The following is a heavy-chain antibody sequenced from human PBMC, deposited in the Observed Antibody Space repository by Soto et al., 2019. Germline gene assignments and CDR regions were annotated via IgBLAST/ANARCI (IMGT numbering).Heavy chain of an antibody. CDR3: ARDGDYSATYWDDGL. V-gene: IGHV3-33*01. Sequence: QVQLVESGGGVVQPGRSLRLSCVASGFTFSNFGMHWVRQAPGKGLECVALIWYDGSNKNYADSVKGRYTISRDDSKNTLYLQLTSLTAEDTAVYFCARDGDYSATYWDDGLWGRGTRVTVSS. CDR1: GFTFSNFG. J-gene: IGHJ2*01. CDR2: IWYDGSNK. D-gene: IGHD3-10*01.